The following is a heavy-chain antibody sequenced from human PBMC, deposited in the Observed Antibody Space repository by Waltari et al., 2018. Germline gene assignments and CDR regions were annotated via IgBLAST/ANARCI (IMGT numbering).Heavy chain of an antibody. CDR3: ASDRVGSFDY. J-gene: IGHJ4*02. CDR1: GFTFSSYS. Sequence: EVQLVESGGGLVQPGGSLRLSCAASGFTFSSYSMNWVRQAPGKGLEWVSYISSSSSTIYYADSVKGRFTISRDNAKNSLYLQMNSLRAEDTAVYYCASDRVGSFDYWGQGTLVTVSS. CDR2: ISSSSSTI. D-gene: IGHD3-10*01. V-gene: IGHV3-48*04.